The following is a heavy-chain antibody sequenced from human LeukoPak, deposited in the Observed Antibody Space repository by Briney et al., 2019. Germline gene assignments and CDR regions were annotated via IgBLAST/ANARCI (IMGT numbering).Heavy chain of an antibody. CDR1: GDSFSYFY. CDR2: VYTSGST. V-gene: IGHV4-4*07. CDR3: AREKIGYYDGSGRGWFDP. D-gene: IGHD3-22*01. J-gene: IGHJ5*02. Sequence: PSETLSLTCTVSGDSFSYFYWSWIRQPAGKGLEWIGRVYTSGSTNYNPSLKSRVTISVDTSKKQFSLKLSSVTAADTAVYYCAREKIGYYDGSGRGWFDPWGQGTLVTVSS.